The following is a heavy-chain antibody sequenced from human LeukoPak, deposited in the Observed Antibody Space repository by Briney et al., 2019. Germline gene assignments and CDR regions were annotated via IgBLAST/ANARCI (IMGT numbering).Heavy chain of an antibody. CDR3: ARERGYGYFDS. J-gene: IGHJ4*02. CDR2: ISSSGSAI. D-gene: IGHD2-15*01. Sequence: GGSLRLSCAASGFTFTNYEMNWVRQAPGKGLEWVSYISSSGSAIYDADPVKGRFTISRDNVRNSLHLQMNSLRAEDTAVYYCARERGYGYFDSWGQGTLVTVSS. CDR1: GFTFTNYE. V-gene: IGHV3-48*03.